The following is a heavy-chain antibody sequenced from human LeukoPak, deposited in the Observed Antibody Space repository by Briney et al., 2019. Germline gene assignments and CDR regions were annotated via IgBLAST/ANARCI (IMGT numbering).Heavy chain of an antibody. J-gene: IGHJ4*02. D-gene: IGHD5-12*01. CDR1: GGSIISSSYY. V-gene: IGHV4-39*07. CDR3: ARSGSGYLRYYFDY. Sequence: SETLSLTCTVSGGSIISSSYYWGWIRQPPGKGLEWIGSIYSSGSTYYNPSLRSRVTISVDTSKNPFSLKLSSVTAADTAVYYCARSGSGYLRYYFDYWGQGTLGTVPA. CDR2: IYSSGST.